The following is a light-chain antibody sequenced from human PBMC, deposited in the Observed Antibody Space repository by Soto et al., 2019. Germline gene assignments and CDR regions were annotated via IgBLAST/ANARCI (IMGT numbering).Light chain of an antibody. CDR1: QSVTTQ. Sequence: IVLTQSPGTLSLSPGARAPLSCRASQSVTTQLAWYQQNPGQAPRLIIHGASSRATGVPDRITGSGSGTDFTLSISRLEPEDFAVYYCQQYGGSTRTFGQGTKVDIK. CDR3: QQYGGSTRT. V-gene: IGKV3-20*01. CDR2: GAS. J-gene: IGKJ1*01.